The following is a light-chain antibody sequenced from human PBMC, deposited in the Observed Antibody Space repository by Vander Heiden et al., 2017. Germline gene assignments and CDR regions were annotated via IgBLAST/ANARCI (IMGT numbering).Light chain of an antibody. J-gene: IGLJ1*01. CDR3: QSYDSSLSGYV. Sequence: QSVLTQPPSVSGAPGQRVTISCTGSSSNIGAGYDVHWYQQLPGTAPKLLISGNSPRPSGVPDRFSGSKSGTSASLAITGLQAEDEADYYCQSYDSSLSGYVFGTGTKVTVL. CDR2: GNS. CDR1: SSNIGAGYD. V-gene: IGLV1-40*01.